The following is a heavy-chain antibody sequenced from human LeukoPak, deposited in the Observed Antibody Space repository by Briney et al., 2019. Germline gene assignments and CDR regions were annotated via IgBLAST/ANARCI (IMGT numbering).Heavy chain of an antibody. CDR1: GFTFSSYW. CDR3: ARGGSGYSSSSPDDY. Sequence: PPGGSLRLSCAASGFTFSSYWMNWVRQAPGKGLVWVSRIASDGSSTTYADSVKGRFSISRDNAKNTLYLQMNSLRVEDTAVYYCARGGSGYSSSSPDDYWGQGTLVTVSS. J-gene: IGHJ4*02. D-gene: IGHD6-6*01. V-gene: IGHV3-74*01. CDR2: IASDGSST.